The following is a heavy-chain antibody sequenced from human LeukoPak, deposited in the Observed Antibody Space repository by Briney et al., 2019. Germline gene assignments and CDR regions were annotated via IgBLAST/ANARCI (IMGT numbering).Heavy chain of an antibody. J-gene: IGHJ4*02. D-gene: IGHD3-16*01. CDR2: IIPIFGTA. Sequence: ASVKVSCKASGGTFSSYAISWVRQAPGQGLEWMGGIIPIFGTANCAQKFQGRVTITTDESTSTAYMELSSLRSEDTAVYYCATTGTGGLPGPFDYWGQGTLVTVSS. V-gene: IGHV1-69*05. CDR1: GGTFSSYA. CDR3: ATTGTGGLPGPFDY.